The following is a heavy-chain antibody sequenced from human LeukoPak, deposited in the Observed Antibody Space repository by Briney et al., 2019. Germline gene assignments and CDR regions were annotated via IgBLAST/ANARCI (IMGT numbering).Heavy chain of an antibody. CDR1: GFTFSSYS. J-gene: IGHJ3*02. CDR2: ISSSSSYI. Sequence: PGGSLRLSCAASGFTFSSYSMNWVRQASGKGLEWVSSISSSSSYIYYADSVKGRFTISRDNAKNSLYLQMNSLRAEDTAVFYCARVRGGSGRSYAADAFDIWGQGTMVTVSS. CDR3: ARVRGGSGRSYAADAFDI. D-gene: IGHD1-26*01. V-gene: IGHV3-21*01.